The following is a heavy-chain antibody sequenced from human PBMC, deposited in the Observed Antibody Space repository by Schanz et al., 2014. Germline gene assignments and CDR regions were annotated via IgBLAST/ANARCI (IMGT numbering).Heavy chain of an antibody. Sequence: QVQLVESGGGVVQPGRSLRLSCAASGFTFSAYGMHWVRQAPGKGLEWVAVIWFDGNNKFYADSVKGRFTISRDNSKSTLYLQMSSLRAEDTVVYYCARDLAFGGVYDRHSDSWGQGTLVTVSS. D-gene: IGHD3-16*01. CDR2: IWFDGNNK. J-gene: IGHJ4*02. CDR3: ARDLAFGGVYDRHSDS. CDR1: GFTFSAYG. V-gene: IGHV3-33*01.